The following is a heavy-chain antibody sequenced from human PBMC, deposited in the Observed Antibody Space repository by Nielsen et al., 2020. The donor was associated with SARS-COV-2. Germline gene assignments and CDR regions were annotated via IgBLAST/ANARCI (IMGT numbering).Heavy chain of an antibody. J-gene: IGHJ6*02. CDR1: GFTFSDYY. D-gene: IGHD6-19*01. CDR2: ISSSSSYT. V-gene: IGHV3-11*05. Sequence: GGSLRLSCAASGFTFSDYYMSWIRQAPGKGLEWVSYISSSSSYTNYADSVKGRFTISRDNAKNSLYLQMNSLRAEDTAVYYCARDSSGWFYGMDVWGQGTTVTVSS. CDR3: ARDSSGWFYGMDV.